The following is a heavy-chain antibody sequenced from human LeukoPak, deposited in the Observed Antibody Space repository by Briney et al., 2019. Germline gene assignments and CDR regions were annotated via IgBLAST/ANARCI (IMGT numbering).Heavy chain of an antibody. V-gene: IGHV4-59*01. Sequence: PSETLSLTCTVSGGSISSYYWSWIRQPPGKGLEWIGYIYYSGSTNYNPSLKSRVTISVDTSKNQFSLKLSSVTAADTAVYYCALLFGELPFDYWGQGTLVTVSS. CDR2: IYYSGST. J-gene: IGHJ4*02. CDR1: GGSISSYY. CDR3: ALLFGELPFDY. D-gene: IGHD3-10*02.